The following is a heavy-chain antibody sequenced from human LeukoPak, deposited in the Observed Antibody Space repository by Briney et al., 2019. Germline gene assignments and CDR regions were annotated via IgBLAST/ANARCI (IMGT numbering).Heavy chain of an antibody. CDR3: ARWHCSGGSCYFDY. J-gene: IGHJ4*02. CDR1: GGSISSYY. V-gene: IGHV4-59*12. D-gene: IGHD2-15*01. CDR2: IYYSGST. Sequence: NPSETLSPTCTVSGGSISSYYWSWIRQPPGKGLEWIGYIYYSGSTNYNPSLKSRVTISVDTSKNQFSLKLSSVTAADTAVYYCARWHCSGGSCYFDYWGQGTLVTVSS.